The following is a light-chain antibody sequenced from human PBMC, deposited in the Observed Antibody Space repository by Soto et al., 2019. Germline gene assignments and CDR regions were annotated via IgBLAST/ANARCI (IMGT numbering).Light chain of an antibody. CDR1: SSDVGGYNY. CDR2: DVS. V-gene: IGLV2-14*01. Sequence: QSALTQPASVSGSPGQSITISCTGTSSDVGGYNYVSWYQQHPGKAPKLMIYDVSNRPSGVSNRFSGSKSGNTASLTLSGLQAEDEADYYCSSYTSSRPVVFGGGTKLTVL. J-gene: IGLJ2*01. CDR3: SSYTSSRPVV.